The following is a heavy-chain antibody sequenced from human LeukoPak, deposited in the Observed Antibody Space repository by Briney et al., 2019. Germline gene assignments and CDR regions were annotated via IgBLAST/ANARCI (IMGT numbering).Heavy chain of an antibody. CDR2: ISSSGSTI. V-gene: IGHV3-48*03. CDR1: GFTFSSYE. Sequence: GGSLRLSCAASGFTFSSYEMNWVRQAPGKGLEWVSYISSSGSTIYYADSVKGRFTISRDNAKNSLYLQMNSLRAEDAAVYYCAREVSSSRYYVDYWGQGTLVTVSS. CDR3: AREVSSSRYYVDY. D-gene: IGHD6-13*01. J-gene: IGHJ4*02.